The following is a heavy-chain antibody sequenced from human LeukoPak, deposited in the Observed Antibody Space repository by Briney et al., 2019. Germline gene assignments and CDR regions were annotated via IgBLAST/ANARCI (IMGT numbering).Heavy chain of an antibody. CDR2: IYYSGST. V-gene: IGHV4-31*03. J-gene: IGHJ3*02. CDR3: ARDLGLGDDEMVLQALDI. CDR1: GDSISSGGYY. Sequence: SQTLSLTCTVSGDSISSGGYYWNWLRQHPGKGLEWIVHIYYSGSTYYNPSLKSRVTMSVDTSKNQFSLKLSSVTAADTAVYYCARDLGLGDDEMVLQALDIWGQGTMVTVSS. D-gene: IGHD4/OR15-4a*01.